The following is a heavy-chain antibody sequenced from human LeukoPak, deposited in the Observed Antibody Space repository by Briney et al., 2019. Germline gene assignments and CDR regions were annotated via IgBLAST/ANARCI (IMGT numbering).Heavy chain of an antibody. J-gene: IGHJ4*02. V-gene: IGHV4-59*01. Sequence: PGGSLSLTCTVSGGSISSYYWSWIRQPPGKGLEWIGYIYYSGSTNYNPSLKSRVTISVDTSKNQFSLKLSSVTAADTAVYYCARGSTVFDYWGQGTLVTVSS. CDR2: IYYSGST. CDR1: GGSISSYY. CDR3: ARGSTVFDY. D-gene: IGHD4-11*01.